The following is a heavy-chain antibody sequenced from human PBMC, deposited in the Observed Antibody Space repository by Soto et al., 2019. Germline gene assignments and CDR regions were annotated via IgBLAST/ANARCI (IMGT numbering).Heavy chain of an antibody. Sequence: SETLSLTCIVSGESISSSSYYWGWLRQPPGKGLAWIGSIYYSGRTYYNPSFKSGVTITIDTWKNQFSLKLSSVTATDTAVYYCARQRTTVVTQAYFDHWGQGALVTVSS. CDR1: GESISSSSYY. CDR3: ARQRTTVVTQAYFDH. D-gene: IGHD2-21*02. V-gene: IGHV4-39*01. J-gene: IGHJ4*02. CDR2: IYYSGRT.